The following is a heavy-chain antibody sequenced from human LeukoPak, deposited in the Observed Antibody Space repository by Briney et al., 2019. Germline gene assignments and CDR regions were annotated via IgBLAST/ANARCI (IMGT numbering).Heavy chain of an antibody. CDR2: IYYTGAT. V-gene: IGHV4-59*01. D-gene: IGHD5-18*01. CDR1: GRSISNYY. Sequence: SETLSLTCTVSGRSISNYYWSWIRLPPGKGLEWIGYIYYTGATYYNPSLKSRVTISLDTSKNQFSLKLSSVTAADAAVYYCARAGYSYGTGYYFDYWGQGALVTVSS. CDR3: ARAGYSYGTGYYFDY. J-gene: IGHJ4*02.